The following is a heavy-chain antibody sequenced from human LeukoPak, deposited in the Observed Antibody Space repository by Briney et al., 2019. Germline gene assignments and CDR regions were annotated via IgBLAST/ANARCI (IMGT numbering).Heavy chain of an antibody. CDR1: GFTFSSYG. Sequence: GGSLRLSCAASGFTFSSYGMHWVSQAPGKGLEWVSFIPYDETNKYYADSVKGRFTISRDNSKNTLFLRMNGLRAEDTAVYYCAKGILESDWNPSVDWGQGTLVIVSS. CDR3: AKGILESDWNPSVD. D-gene: IGHD1-1*01. CDR2: IPYDETNK. J-gene: IGHJ4*02. V-gene: IGHV3-30*02.